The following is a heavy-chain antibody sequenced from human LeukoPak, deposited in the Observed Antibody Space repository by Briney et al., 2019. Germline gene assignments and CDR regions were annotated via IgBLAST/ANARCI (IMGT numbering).Heavy chain of an antibody. CDR2: ISSSGSTI. Sequence: GGSLRLSCAASGFTFSSYEMNWVRQAPGKGLEWVSYISSSGSTIYYADSVKGRFTISRDNAKNSLYLQMNSLRAEDTAVYYCARDAARYCSGGSCYRYYWGQGTLVTVSS. CDR3: ARDAARYCSGGSCYRYY. V-gene: IGHV3-48*03. J-gene: IGHJ4*02. D-gene: IGHD2-15*01. CDR1: GFTFSSYE.